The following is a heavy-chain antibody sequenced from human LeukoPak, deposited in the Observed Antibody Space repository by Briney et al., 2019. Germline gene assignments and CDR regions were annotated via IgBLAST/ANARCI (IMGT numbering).Heavy chain of an antibody. CDR1: GFTFSNSW. CDR3: LSYYGSGTSALIWGY. J-gene: IGHJ4*02. D-gene: IGHD3-22*01. Sequence: GGSLRLSCAASGFTFSNSWMSWVRQAPGKGLEWVGRIKSNTDGGTTDYAAPVKGRFTISRDDSKNTLYLQMSSLKTEDTAVYYFLSYYGSGTSALIWGYWGQGTLVTVSS. CDR2: IKSNTDGGTT. V-gene: IGHV3-15*01.